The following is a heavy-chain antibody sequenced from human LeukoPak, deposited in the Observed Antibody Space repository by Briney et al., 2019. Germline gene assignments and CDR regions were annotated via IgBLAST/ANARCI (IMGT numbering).Heavy chain of an antibody. Sequence: GGSLRLSCAASGFTFSSYGMHWVRQAPGKGLGWVAVISYDGSNKYYADSVKGRFTISRDNSKNTLYLQMNSLRAEDTAVYYCAKGDIVAYYYYGMDVWGQGTTVTVSS. J-gene: IGHJ6*02. CDR3: AKGDIVAYYYYGMDV. D-gene: IGHD2-21*01. CDR2: ISYDGSNK. V-gene: IGHV3-30*18. CDR1: GFTFSSYG.